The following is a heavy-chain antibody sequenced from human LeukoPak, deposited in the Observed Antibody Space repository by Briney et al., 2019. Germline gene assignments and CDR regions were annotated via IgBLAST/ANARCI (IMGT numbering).Heavy chain of an antibody. J-gene: IGHJ3*02. Sequence: SETLSLTCTVSGGSISSYYWSWIRQPPGQGLEWIGYIYYSGSTNYNPSLKSRVTISVDTSKKQFSLKLSSVTAADTAVYYCARGIAAAGHWSAFDIWGQGTLVTVSS. CDR1: GGSISSYY. V-gene: IGHV4-59*01. CDR3: ARGIAAAGHWSAFDI. CDR2: IYYSGST. D-gene: IGHD6-13*01.